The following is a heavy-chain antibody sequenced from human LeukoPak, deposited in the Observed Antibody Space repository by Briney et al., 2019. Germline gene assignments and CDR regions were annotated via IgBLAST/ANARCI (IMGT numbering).Heavy chain of an antibody. D-gene: IGHD3-16*02. Sequence: GASVKVSCKASGYTFTSYAMNWVRQAPGQGLEWMGWINTNTGNPTYAQGFTGRFVFSLDTSVSTAYLQISSLKAEDTAVYYCARKGYDYAWGSYRLFDYWGQGTLVTVSS. CDR1: GYTFTSYA. J-gene: IGHJ4*02. V-gene: IGHV7-4-1*02. CDR3: ARKGYDYAWGSYRLFDY. CDR2: INTNTGNP.